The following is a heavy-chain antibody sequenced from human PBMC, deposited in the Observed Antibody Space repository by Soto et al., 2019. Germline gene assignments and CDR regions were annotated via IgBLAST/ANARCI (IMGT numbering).Heavy chain of an antibody. D-gene: IGHD2-15*01. CDR3: AREGGGYCSGGSCQVDY. V-gene: IGHV4-39*02. J-gene: IGHJ4*02. Sequence: PSETLSLTCTVSGDSISSSSYYWCWIRQPPGKGLEWIGSIYYRGNTYYNPSLKSRVTISVDTSKNQFSLKLSSVTAADTAVYYCAREGGGYCSGGSCQVDYWGQGTLVTVS. CDR1: GDSISSSSYY. CDR2: IYYRGNT.